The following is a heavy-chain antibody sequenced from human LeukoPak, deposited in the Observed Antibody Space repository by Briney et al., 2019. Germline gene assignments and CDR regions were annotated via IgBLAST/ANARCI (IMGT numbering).Heavy chain of an antibody. Sequence: GRSLRLSCAASGFTFSSYGMHWVRQAPGKGLEWVAVISYDGSNKYYADSVEGRFTISRDNSKNTLYLQMNSLRAEDTAVYYCAKDKGGGSYSFDYWGQGTLVTVSS. D-gene: IGHD2-15*01. V-gene: IGHV3-30*18. CDR2: ISYDGSNK. CDR3: AKDKGGGSYSFDY. J-gene: IGHJ4*02. CDR1: GFTFSSYG.